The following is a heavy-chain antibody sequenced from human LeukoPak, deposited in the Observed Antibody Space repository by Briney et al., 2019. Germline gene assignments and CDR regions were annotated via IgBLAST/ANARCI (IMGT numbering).Heavy chain of an antibody. CDR2: MRGSGYST. D-gene: IGHD3-22*01. J-gene: IGHJ4*02. CDR1: GFTFSTYA. Sequence: GGSLRLSCAASGFTFSTYAMSWVRQAPGKGLEWVSSMRGSGYSTYYADSVEGRFTISRDNFKSTLFLQMISLRAEDTAVYSCAKYYYDSSGYYDAAPLDSWGQGTLVTVFS. CDR3: AKYYYDSSGYYDAAPLDS. V-gene: IGHV3-23*01.